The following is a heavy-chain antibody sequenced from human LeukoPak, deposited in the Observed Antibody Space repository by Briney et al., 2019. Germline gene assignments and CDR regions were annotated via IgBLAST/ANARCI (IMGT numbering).Heavy chain of an antibody. Sequence: GGSLRLSCAASGFTFSSYWMHWVRQVPGKGPVWVSRIDIDGSSTIYADSVMGRFTISRDNAKNTLYLQMNSLRAEDTAVYYCARDRGGYGPTTTDYWGQGTLVTVSS. D-gene: IGHD5-18*01. CDR3: ARDRGGYGPTTTDY. V-gene: IGHV3-74*01. CDR2: IDIDGSST. J-gene: IGHJ4*02. CDR1: GFTFSSYW.